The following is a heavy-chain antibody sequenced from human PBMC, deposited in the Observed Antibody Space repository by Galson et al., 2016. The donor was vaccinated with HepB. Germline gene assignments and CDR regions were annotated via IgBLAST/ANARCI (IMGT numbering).Heavy chain of an antibody. J-gene: IGHJ4*02. CDR1: GYTFNIFG. Sequence: SVKVSCKASGYTFNIFGISWVRQAPGQGLEWMGWISPYTGDTDHAQKFQDRVTMTTDSSTSTAYMELRSLTSDDTAVYYCARDLGRLTLVRGVRSSGYGGQVTLVTVSS. V-gene: IGHV1-18*04. CDR2: ISPYTGDT. CDR3: ARDLGRLTLVRGVRSSGY. D-gene: IGHD3-10*01.